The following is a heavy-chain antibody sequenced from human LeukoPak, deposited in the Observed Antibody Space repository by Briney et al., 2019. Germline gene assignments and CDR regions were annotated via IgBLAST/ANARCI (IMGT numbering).Heavy chain of an antibody. J-gene: IGHJ6*02. CDR2: INHSGST. CDR3: ARVIARGRYYYYGMDV. V-gene: IGHV4-34*01. CDR1: GFTFSDYY. Sequence: GSLRLSCAASGFTFSDYYMSWTRQPPGKGLEWIGEINHSGSTNYNPSLKSRVTISVDTSKNQFSLKLSSVTAADTAVYYCARVIARGRYYYYGMDVWGQGTTVTVSS. D-gene: IGHD6-13*01.